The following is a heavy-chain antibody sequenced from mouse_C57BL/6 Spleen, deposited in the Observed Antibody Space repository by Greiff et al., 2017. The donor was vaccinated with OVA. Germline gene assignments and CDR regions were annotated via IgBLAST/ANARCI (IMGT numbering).Heavy chain of an antibody. CDR1: GFTFSSYA. D-gene: IGHD6-1*01. V-gene: IGHV5-4*03. CDR3: ARGHEDYFDY. Sequence: EVKLVESGGGLVKPGGSLKLSCAASGFTFSSYAMSWVRQTPEKRLEWVATISDGGSYTYYPDNVKGRFTISRDNAKNNLYLQMSHLKSEDTAMYYCARGHEDYFDYWGQGTTLTVSS. CDR2: ISDGGSYT. J-gene: IGHJ2*01.